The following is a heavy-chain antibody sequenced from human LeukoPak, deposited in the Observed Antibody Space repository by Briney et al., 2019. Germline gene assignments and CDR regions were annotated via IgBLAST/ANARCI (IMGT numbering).Heavy chain of an antibody. CDR1: GGSISSDY. J-gene: IGHJ4*02. CDR3: ARRNVVATRGGPFDY. CDR2: IYYSGST. V-gene: IGHV4-59*01. Sequence: PSQTLSLTCTVAGGSISSDYCSWIRQPPGNGMEWIRYIYYSGSTNYNPSLKSRVTISVDTSKNQFSLKLSSVTAADTAMYYCARRNVVATRGGPFDYWGQGTLVTVSS. D-gene: IGHD5-12*01.